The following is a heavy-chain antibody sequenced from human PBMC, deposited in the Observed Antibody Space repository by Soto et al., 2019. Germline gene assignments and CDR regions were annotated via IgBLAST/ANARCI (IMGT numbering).Heavy chain of an antibody. CDR3: ASVWNYYDSSGYYFPLNWFDP. D-gene: IGHD3-22*01. Sequence: SETLSLTCAVSGGSISSSNWWSWVRQPPGKGLEWIGEIYHSGSTNYNPSLKSRVTISVDKSKNQFSLKLSSVTAADTAVYYCASVWNYYDSSGYYFPLNWFDPWGQGTLVTVSS. V-gene: IGHV4-4*02. J-gene: IGHJ5*02. CDR1: GGSISSSNW. CDR2: IYHSGST.